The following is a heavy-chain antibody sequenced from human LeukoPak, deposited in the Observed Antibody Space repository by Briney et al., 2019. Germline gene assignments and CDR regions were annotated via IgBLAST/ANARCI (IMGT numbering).Heavy chain of an antibody. V-gene: IGHV1-69*01. J-gene: IGHJ4*02. Sequence: SVKVSCKASGGTFSSYAISRVRQAPGQGLEWMGGIIPIFGTANYAQKFQGRVTITADESTSTAYMELSSLRSEDTAVYYCARSPYYYDSSGYTFDYWGQGTLVTVSS. CDR1: GGTFSSYA. CDR2: IIPIFGTA. CDR3: ARSPYYYDSSGYTFDY. D-gene: IGHD3-22*01.